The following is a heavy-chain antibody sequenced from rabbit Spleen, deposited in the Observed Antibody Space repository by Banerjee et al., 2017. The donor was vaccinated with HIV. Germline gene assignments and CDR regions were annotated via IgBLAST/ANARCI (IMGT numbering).Heavy chain of an antibody. D-gene: IGHD8-1*01. CDR2: IEPIFGRT. Sequence: QEQLVESGGGLVQPGGSLKLSCKASGFDFSNYGVSWVRQAPGKGLEWIGYIEPIFGRTYYANWVNGRFTVSSHNAQNTLYLQMTSLTAADTATYFCARDTGSSFSSYGMDLWGPGTLVTVS. V-gene: IGHV1S47*01. J-gene: IGHJ6*01. CDR3: ARDTGSSFSSYGMDL. CDR1: GFDFSNYG.